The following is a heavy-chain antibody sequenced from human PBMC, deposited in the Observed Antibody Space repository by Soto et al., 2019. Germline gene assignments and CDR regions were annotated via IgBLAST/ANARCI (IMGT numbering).Heavy chain of an antibody. CDR1: GYTFTSYD. Sequence: QVQLVQSGAEVKKPGASVKVSCKASGYTFTSYDINWVRQATGQGLEWMGWMNPNSGNTGYAQKFQGRVTMTRNTSISTAYMELSSLRSEDTAVYYCARGAYCTNGVCYGYYFDYWGQATLVTVSS. CDR2: MNPNSGNT. D-gene: IGHD2-8*01. CDR3: ARGAYCTNGVCYGYYFDY. V-gene: IGHV1-8*01. J-gene: IGHJ4*02.